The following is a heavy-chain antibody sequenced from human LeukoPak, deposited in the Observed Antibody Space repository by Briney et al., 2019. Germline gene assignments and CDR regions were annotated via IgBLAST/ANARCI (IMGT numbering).Heavy chain of an antibody. CDR3: ARPGRRGDLWYFDL. V-gene: IGHV4-59*08. CDR1: GGSISSYY. Sequence: KPSETLSLTCTVSGGSISSYYWSWIRQPPGKGLEWLGHINFSGNTNYSPSLKSRVTISLDTSKNHFSLNLTSVTAADTAMYYCARPGRRGDLWYFDLWGRGTLVTVSS. CDR2: INFSGNT. J-gene: IGHJ2*01. D-gene: IGHD3-16*01.